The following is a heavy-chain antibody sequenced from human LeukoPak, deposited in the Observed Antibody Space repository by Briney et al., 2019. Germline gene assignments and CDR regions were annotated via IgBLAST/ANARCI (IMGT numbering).Heavy chain of an antibody. V-gene: IGHV1-8*01. CDR3: ARDRIVGATTADDY. CDR1: GYTFTSFD. J-gene: IGHJ4*02. Sequence: ASVKVSCKASGYTFTSFDINWVRQATGQGLEWMGWMNPNSGNTGYAQKFQGRVTMTRDTSTSTVYMELSSLRSEDTAVYYCARDRIVGATTADDYWGQGTLVTVSS. CDR2: MNPNSGNT. D-gene: IGHD1-26*01.